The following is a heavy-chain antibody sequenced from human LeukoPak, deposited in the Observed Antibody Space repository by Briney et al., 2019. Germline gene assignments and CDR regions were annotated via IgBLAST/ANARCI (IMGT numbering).Heavy chain of an antibody. CDR2: ISYDGSNK. Sequence: GGSLRLSCAASGFTFSSYAMHWVRQAPGKGLEWVAVISYDGSNKYYADSVKGRFTISTDNSKNTLYLQMNSLRAEDTAVYYCARPLTTVTFLYYYALDVWGQGTAVTVSS. CDR3: ARPLTTVTFLYYYALDV. J-gene: IGHJ6*02. V-gene: IGHV3-30-3*01. CDR1: GFTFSSYA. D-gene: IGHD4-17*01.